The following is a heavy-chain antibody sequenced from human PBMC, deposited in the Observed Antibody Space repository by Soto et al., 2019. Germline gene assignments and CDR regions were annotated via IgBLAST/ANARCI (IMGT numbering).Heavy chain of an antibody. Sequence: QVQLVQSGAEVKKPGSSVKVSCKASGGTFSSYAISWVRQAPGQGLEWMGGIIPIFGTANYAQKFQGRVTITADESTSTAYMELSSLRSEDTAVYYWARRYHYSGYDLPRYYYYGMDVWGQGTTVTVSS. V-gene: IGHV1-69*01. CDR3: ARRYHYSGYDLPRYYYYGMDV. CDR1: GGTFSSYA. CDR2: IIPIFGTA. D-gene: IGHD5-12*01. J-gene: IGHJ6*02.